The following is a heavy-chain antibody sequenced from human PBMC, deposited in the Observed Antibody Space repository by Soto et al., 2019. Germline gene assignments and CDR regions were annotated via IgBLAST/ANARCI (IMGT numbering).Heavy chain of an antibody. Sequence: PGGSLRLSCAASGFTFSSYAMSWVRQAPGKGLEWVSAISGSGGSTYYADSVKGRFTITRDNFKNTMYLQMNSLRAEDTAGYYSAREAGVDTAMDNYCGMEVWGQGTTVTVSS. V-gene: IGHV3-23*01. CDR1: GFTFSSYA. J-gene: IGHJ6*01. D-gene: IGHD5-18*01. CDR3: AREAGVDTAMDNYCGMEV. CDR2: ISGSGGST.